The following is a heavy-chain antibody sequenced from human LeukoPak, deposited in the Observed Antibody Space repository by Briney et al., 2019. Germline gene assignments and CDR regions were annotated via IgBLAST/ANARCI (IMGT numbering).Heavy chain of an antibody. Sequence: ASVKVSCKASGYTFTGYYMHWVRQAPGQVLEWMGWINPNSGGTNYAQKFQGRVTMTRDTSISTAYMELSRLRSDDTAVYYCARDTFTGYSNDYWGQGTLVTVSS. CDR1: GYTFTGYY. V-gene: IGHV1-2*02. J-gene: IGHJ4*02. CDR2: INPNSGGT. CDR3: ARDTFTGYSNDY. D-gene: IGHD6-13*01.